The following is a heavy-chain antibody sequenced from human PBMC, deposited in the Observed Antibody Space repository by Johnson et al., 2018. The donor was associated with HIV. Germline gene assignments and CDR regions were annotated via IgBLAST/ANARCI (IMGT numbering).Heavy chain of an antibody. V-gene: IGHV3-30*19. Sequence: QVQLVESGGGVVQPGRSLTLSCAASGFSLSSHGIHWVRQGPGKGLEWVAVMWLDGSHKAYPDSVKGRFTVSRDISKNTVYLQMSSLKPEDTAKYYCTRDRKQMWSCVGTFDLWGQGARVTVSS. CDR2: MWLDGSHK. CDR3: TRDRKQMWSCVGTFDL. J-gene: IGHJ3*01. CDR1: GFSLSSHG. D-gene: IGHD2-21*01.